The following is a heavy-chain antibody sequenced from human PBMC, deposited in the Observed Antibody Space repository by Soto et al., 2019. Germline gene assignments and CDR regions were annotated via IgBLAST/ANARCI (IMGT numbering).Heavy chain of an antibody. V-gene: IGHV3-74*01. CDR3: ARADYRDAFEY. Sequence: LQAPGKGLVWVSRINSDGSSTSYADSVKGRFTISRDNAKNTLYLQMNSLRAEDTAVYYCARADYRDAFEYWGDGTLVTV. J-gene: IGHJ4*01. D-gene: IGHD3-10*01. CDR2: INSDGSST.